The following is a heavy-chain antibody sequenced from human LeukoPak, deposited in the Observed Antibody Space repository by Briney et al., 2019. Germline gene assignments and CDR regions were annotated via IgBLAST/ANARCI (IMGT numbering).Heavy chain of an antibody. Sequence: PGGSLRLSCAASGFTFNTNGMNWVRQAPGKGLEWVSGITYSGGNTYYADSVKGRFTISRDNAKNSLYLQMNSLRAGDTAVYYCARTIEMATISYFDYWGQGTLVTVSS. CDR3: ARTIEMATISYFDY. CDR2: ITYSGGNT. V-gene: IGHV3-23*01. D-gene: IGHD5-24*01. J-gene: IGHJ4*02. CDR1: GFTFNTNG.